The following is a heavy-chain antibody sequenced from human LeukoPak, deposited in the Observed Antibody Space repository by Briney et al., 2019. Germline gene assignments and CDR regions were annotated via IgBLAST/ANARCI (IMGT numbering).Heavy chain of an antibody. D-gene: IGHD5-12*01. V-gene: IGHV4-59*01. CDR2: FSYSGST. Sequence: SSETLSLTCTVSGSSISDYYWNWIRQPPGKELEWIGYFSYSGSTNYNPSLRSRITISVDTSKNQFSLTLTSLTAADTAVYYCARLPARRIVTTPTYFDFWGQGTLVTVSS. CDR3: ARLPARRIVTTPTYFDF. CDR1: GSSISDYY. J-gene: IGHJ4*02.